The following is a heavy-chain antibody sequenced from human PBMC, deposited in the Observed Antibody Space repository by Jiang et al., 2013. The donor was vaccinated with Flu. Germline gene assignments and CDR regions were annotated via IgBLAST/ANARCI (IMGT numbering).Heavy chain of an antibody. CDR3: ARDRAGPITMVRGVIGEFDY. Sequence: QAPGQGLEWMGWINTNTGNPTYAQGFTGRFVFSLDTSVSTAYLQISSLKAEDTAVYYCARDRAGPITMVRGVIGEFDYWGQGTLVTVSS. CDR2: INTNTGNP. V-gene: IGHV7-4-1*02. J-gene: IGHJ4*02. D-gene: IGHD3-10*01.